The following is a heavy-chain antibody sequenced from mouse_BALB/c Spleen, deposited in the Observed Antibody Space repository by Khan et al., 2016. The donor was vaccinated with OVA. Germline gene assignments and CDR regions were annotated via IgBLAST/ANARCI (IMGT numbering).Heavy chain of an antibody. V-gene: IGHV1-4*01. CDR1: GYTFTSYT. J-gene: IGHJ3*01. D-gene: IGHD2-14*01. Sequence: QVQLKQSGAELVRPGASVKMSCTASGYTFTSYTMHWVKQRPGQGLEWIGYINPSSGYTNYNQTFKDKATLTADKSSTTAYMQLSSLTSEDSAVYYCAREGAYYRSECWFAYWGQGTMVTVSA. CDR3: AREGAYYRSECWFAY. CDR2: INPSSGYT.